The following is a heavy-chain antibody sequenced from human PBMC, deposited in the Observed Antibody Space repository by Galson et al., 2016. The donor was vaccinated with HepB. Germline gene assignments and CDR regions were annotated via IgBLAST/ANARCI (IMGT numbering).Heavy chain of an antibody. CDR1: GFTVSSNY. V-gene: IGHV3-53*01. CDR2: ISSGGTT. CDR3: ATATNFYRYYGMAG. J-gene: IGHJ6*02. Sequence: SLRLSCAASGFTVSSNYMNWVRQTPGKGLEWVSFISSGGTTYHAGSVKGRFTISRDKSKNTLYLQMNSLRSEDTAVYYCATATNFYRYYGMAGWGQGTTVIVSS.